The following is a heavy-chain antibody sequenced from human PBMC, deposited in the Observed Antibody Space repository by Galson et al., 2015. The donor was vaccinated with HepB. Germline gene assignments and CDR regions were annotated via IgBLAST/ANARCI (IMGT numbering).Heavy chain of an antibody. CDR1: GFTFSSYD. Sequence: SLRLSCAASGFTFSSYDMHWVRQATGKGLEWVSAIGTAGDTYYPGSVKGRFTISRENAKNSLYLQMNSLRAGDTAVYYCARGWAPCSGGSCYSWFDPWGQGTLVTVSS. D-gene: IGHD2-15*01. V-gene: IGHV3-13*01. CDR2: IGTAGDT. CDR3: ARGWAPCSGGSCYSWFDP. J-gene: IGHJ5*02.